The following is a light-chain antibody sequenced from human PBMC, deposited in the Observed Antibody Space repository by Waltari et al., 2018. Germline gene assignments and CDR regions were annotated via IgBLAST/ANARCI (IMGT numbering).Light chain of an antibody. J-gene: IGKJ1*01. V-gene: IGKV3-15*01. CDR2: GAS. CDR1: QSVSSN. CDR3: QQYDYWPT. Sequence: ERVMTQSPATLSVSPGERATLSCRASQSVSSNFAWYQQKFGQAPRLLIYGASTRATGIPARFSGSGSGTEFTLTISSLQSEDFAVYYCQQYDYWPTFGQGTKVEIK.